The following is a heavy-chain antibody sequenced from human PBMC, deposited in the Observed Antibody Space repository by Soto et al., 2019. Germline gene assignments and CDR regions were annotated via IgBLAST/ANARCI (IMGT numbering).Heavy chain of an antibody. CDR3: ERELDTVMVRGLFDY. V-gene: IGHV4-59*01. D-gene: IGHD5-18*01. J-gene: IGHJ4*02. CDR2: IYYSGST. CDR1: GGSISSYY. Sequence: SETLSLTCTVSGGSISSYYWSWIRQPPGKGLEWIGYIYYSGSTNYNPSLKSRVTISVETTKNQFSLKLSFVTAAATAVYCCERELDTVMVRGLFDYWGQGTLVTVSS.